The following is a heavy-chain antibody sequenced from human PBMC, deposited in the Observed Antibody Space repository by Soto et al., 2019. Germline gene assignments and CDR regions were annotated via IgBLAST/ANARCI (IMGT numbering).Heavy chain of an antibody. CDR1: GFTFSSYW. CDR3: ARDQPGYSYGYGLGY. D-gene: IGHD5-18*01. Sequence: GGSLRLSCAASGFTFSSYWMHWVRQVPGKGLVCVSHIDSDGSSTTYADSVKDRFTISRDNAKNSLYLQMNSLRAEDTAVYYCARDQPGYSYGYGLGYWGQGTLVTVS. V-gene: IGHV3-74*01. CDR2: IDSDGSST. J-gene: IGHJ4*02.